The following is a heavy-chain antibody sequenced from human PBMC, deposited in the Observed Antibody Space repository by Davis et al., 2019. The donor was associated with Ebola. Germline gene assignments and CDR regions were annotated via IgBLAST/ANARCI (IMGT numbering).Heavy chain of an antibody. Sequence: GESLKIPCAASGFALSSHAMSWVRQAPEKGLERVSAISGHGDITHYADSVKGRFTISRDNSKNTLYLQMNSLRAEDTALYYCARDQDTSPEWNWFDSWGQGTLVTVSS. CDR2: ISGHGDIT. CDR1: GFALSSHA. V-gene: IGHV3-23*01. J-gene: IGHJ5*01. CDR3: ARDQDTSPEWNWFDS. D-gene: IGHD3-3*01.